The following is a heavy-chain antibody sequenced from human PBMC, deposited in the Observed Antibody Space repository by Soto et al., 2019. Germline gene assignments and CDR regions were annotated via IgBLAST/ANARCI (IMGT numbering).Heavy chain of an antibody. D-gene: IGHD3-22*01. J-gene: IGHJ3*02. CDR1: GGSISSYY. V-gene: IGHV4-59*01. Sequence: ASETLSLTCTVSGGSISSYYWRWIRQPPGKGLEWIGYIYYSGSTNYNPSLKSRVTISVDTSKNQFSLKLSSVTAADTAMYYCATGGIVVVRDAFDIWGQGTMVTVSS. CDR3: ATGGIVVVRDAFDI. CDR2: IYYSGST.